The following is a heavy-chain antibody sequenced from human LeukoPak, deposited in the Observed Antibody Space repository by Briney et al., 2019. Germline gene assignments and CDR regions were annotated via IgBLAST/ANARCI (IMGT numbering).Heavy chain of an antibody. D-gene: IGHD5-24*01. CDR3: ARGKRDGNNYY. CDR2: ISSSSSYI. V-gene: IGHV3-21*01. CDR1: GFMFRSYS. J-gene: IGHJ4*02. Sequence: GGSLRLSCAASGFMFRSYSMNWVRQAPGKGLEWVSSISSSSSYIFYADSVKGRFTISRDNAKKSLSLQMNSLRAEDTAVYYCARGKRDGNNYYWGQGTLVTVSS.